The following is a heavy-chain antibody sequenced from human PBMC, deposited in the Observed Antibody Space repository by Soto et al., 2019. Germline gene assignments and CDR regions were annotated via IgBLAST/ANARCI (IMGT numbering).Heavy chain of an antibody. V-gene: IGHV3-30-3*01. CDR3: ASAVVDAGHFDY. CDR2: ISYDGTNK. J-gene: IGHJ4*02. CDR1: GFTLGTYA. D-gene: IGHD3-9*01. Sequence: PGGSLRLSCAASGFTLGTYAMHWVRQAPGKGLEWVAVISYDGTNKYYAESVKGRFTISRDNSKNTLYLQMNSLRAEDTALYYCASAVVDAGHFDYWGQGTLVTVSS.